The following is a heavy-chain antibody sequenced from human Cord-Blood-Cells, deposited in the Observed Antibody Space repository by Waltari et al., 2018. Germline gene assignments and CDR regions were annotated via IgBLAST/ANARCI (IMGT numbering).Heavy chain of an antibody. D-gene: IGHD1-26*01. Sequence: QVQLVESGGGVVQPGRSLRLACAASGFTFSSYARHWVRQAPGKGLEWVAVISYDGSNKYYADSVKGRFTISRDNSKNTLYLQMNSLRAEDTAVYYCAREGKSGSYFDYWGQGTLVTVSS. CDR1: GFTFSSYA. CDR3: AREGKSGSYFDY. V-gene: IGHV3-30-3*01. J-gene: IGHJ4*02. CDR2: ISYDGSNK.